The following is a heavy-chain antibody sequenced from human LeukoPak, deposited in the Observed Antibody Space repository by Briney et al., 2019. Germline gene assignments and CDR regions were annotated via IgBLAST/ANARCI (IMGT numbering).Heavy chain of an antibody. Sequence: SETLSLTCTFSGGSIISSSYYWGWTRQPPGKGLEWIGSIYYSGSPYYNPSLKGRVPISVDTPKNQFALKLSPVTAADTAVYYCARVVWVYCGGDCYSYYFDYWVQGTLVTVSS. J-gene: IGHJ4*02. CDR1: GGSIISSSYY. D-gene: IGHD2-21*02. CDR2: IYYSGSP. CDR3: ARVVWVYCGGDCYSYYFDY. V-gene: IGHV4-39*06.